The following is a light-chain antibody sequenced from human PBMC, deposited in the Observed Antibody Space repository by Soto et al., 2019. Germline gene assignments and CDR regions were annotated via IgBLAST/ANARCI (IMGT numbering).Light chain of an antibody. CDR1: QTINNN. CDR2: RTS. CDR3: QQYNNWPRAT. J-gene: IGKJ4*01. Sequence: ETVMTQSRATLSVSPGERATLSCRASQTINNNLAWYQQKPGQAPRLLMFRTSTRATGIPARFSGSGSGTEFNITISSLQSEDSALYYCQQYNNWPRATFGGGTKVEIK. V-gene: IGKV3-15*01.